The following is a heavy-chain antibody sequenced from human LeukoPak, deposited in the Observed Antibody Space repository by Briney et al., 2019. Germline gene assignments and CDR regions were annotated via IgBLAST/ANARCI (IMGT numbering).Heavy chain of an antibody. Sequence: PGGSLRLSCAASGFTFSSYSMNWVRQAPGKGLEWVSSISSSSSYIYYADSVKGRFTISRDNAKNSLYLQMNSLRAEDTAVYYCARAASRDSNYYMDAWGKGTTVTVSS. D-gene: IGHD4-11*01. J-gene: IGHJ6*03. V-gene: IGHV3-21*01. CDR3: ARAASRDSNYYMDA. CDR2: ISSSSSYI. CDR1: GFTFSSYS.